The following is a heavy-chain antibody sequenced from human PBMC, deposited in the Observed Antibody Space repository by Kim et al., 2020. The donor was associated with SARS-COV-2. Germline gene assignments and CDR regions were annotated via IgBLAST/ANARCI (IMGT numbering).Heavy chain of an antibody. CDR3: ARDGVSGYCSGGSCLAGFDY. D-gene: IGHD2-15*01. CDR1: GFTFSSYS. J-gene: IGHJ4*02. V-gene: IGHV3-21*01. CDR2: ISSSSSYI. Sequence: GGSLRLSCAASGFTFSSYSMNWVRQAPGKGLEWVSSISSSSSYIYYADSVKGQFTISRDNAKNSLYLQMNSLRAEDTAVYYCARDGVSGYCSGGSCLAGFDYWGQGTLVTVSS.